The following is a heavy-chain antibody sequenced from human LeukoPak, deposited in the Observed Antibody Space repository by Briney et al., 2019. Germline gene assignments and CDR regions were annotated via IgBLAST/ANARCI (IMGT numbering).Heavy chain of an antibody. Sequence: PGGSLRLSCAASGFTFDDYAMHWVRQAPGKGLEWVSGISRNSGSIGYADSVKGRFTISRDTAKNSLYLQMNSLRAEDTALYYCAKSLYCGGDCYPRGLGYWGQGTLVTVSS. CDR1: GFTFDDYA. D-gene: IGHD2-21*02. CDR2: ISRNSGSI. J-gene: IGHJ4*02. V-gene: IGHV3-9*01. CDR3: AKSLYCGGDCYPRGLGY.